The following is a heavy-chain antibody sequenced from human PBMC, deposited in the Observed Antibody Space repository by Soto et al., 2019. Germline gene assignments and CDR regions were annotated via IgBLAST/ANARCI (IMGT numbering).Heavy chain of an antibody. J-gene: IGHJ5*02. CDR1: GGSISSSSYY. D-gene: IGHD4-4*01. CDR2: IYYSGST. Sequence: SETLSLTCTVSGGSISSSSYYWGWIRQPPGKGLEWIGSIYYSGSTYYNPSLKSRVTISVDTSKNQFSLKLSSVTAADTAVYYCARVWGYSNYPNWFDPWGQGTLVTVSS. V-gene: IGHV4-39*07. CDR3: ARVWGYSNYPNWFDP.